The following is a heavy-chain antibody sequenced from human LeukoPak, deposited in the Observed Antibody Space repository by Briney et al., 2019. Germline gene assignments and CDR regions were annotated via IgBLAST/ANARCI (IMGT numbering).Heavy chain of an antibody. V-gene: IGHV4-59*01. CDR2: IYYTGST. J-gene: IGHJ4*02. CDR1: GDSINSYY. CDR3: ARDPTY. Sequence: SETLSLTCTVSGDSINSYYWTWIRQAPGKGLEWIGYIYYTGSTNYSPSLKSRVSVSIDPSKNQFSLKLTSVTAADTAVYYCARDPTYWGQGILVTVSS.